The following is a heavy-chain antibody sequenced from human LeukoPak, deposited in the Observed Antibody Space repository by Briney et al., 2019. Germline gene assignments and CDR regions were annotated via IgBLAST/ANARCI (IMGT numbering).Heavy chain of an antibody. CDR2: IYYSGSS. D-gene: IGHD2-2*01. CDR1: GGSINNGGYY. J-gene: IGHJ3*02. CDR3: ARGPPRYCSSTSCPGAFDI. Sequence: NTSETLSLTCTVSGGSINNGGYYWSWIRQHPGKGLEWIGYIYYSGSSYYNPSLRSRVTISVDTSKNHFSLKLSSVTAADTAVYYCARGPPRYCSSTSCPGAFDIWGQGTMVTVSS. V-gene: IGHV4-31*03.